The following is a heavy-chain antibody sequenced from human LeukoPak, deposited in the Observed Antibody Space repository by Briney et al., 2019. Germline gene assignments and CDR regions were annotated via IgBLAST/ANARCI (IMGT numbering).Heavy chain of an antibody. Sequence: GGSLRLSCAASGFTFSDYEINWVRQAPGKGLEWVSYISSRGNTIYYADSVKGRFTISRDSAKNSLYLQMNSLGAEDTAVYYCARPTYSGRLLYYYYYMDVWGKGTTVTVSS. CDR3: ARPTYSGRLLYYYYYMDV. D-gene: IGHD5-12*01. CDR1: GFTFSDYE. V-gene: IGHV3-48*03. J-gene: IGHJ6*03. CDR2: ISSRGNTI.